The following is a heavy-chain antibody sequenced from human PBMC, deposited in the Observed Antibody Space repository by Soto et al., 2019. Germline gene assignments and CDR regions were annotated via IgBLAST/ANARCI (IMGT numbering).Heavy chain of an antibody. D-gene: IGHD3-9*01. Sequence: EVQLVATGGALMQPGGTLRLSCAASGFTLNNNYMNWVRQAPGKGLEWVSVIRSDGRTYYTDSVKGRFTISRDNSKNTLYLHINYLRAEDTAIYYCARGGPFYDLLTGYFRDNYYFDYWGQGTQVTVSS. J-gene: IGHJ4*02. CDR1: GFTLNNNY. CDR2: IRSDGRT. CDR3: ARGGPFYDLLTGYFRDNYYFDY. V-gene: IGHV3-53*02.